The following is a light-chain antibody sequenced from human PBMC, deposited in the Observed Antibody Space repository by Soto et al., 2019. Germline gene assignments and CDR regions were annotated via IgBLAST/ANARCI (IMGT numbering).Light chain of an antibody. CDR2: WAS. J-gene: IGKJ1*01. Sequence: DIVMTQSPDSLAVSLGEGASINCKSSQTILYSSNNKSYLAWYQQSPGQPPKLLIYWASTRESGVTNRFSGSGSGTDFTLTISSLQAEDVAVYYCQQYYTTPRTFGQGTKVEIK. CDR3: QQYYTTPRT. CDR1: QTILYSSNNKSY. V-gene: IGKV4-1*01.